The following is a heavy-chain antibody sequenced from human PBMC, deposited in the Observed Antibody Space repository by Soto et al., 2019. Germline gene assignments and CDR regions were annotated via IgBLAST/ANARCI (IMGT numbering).Heavy chain of an antibody. J-gene: IGHJ4*02. CDR1: GFTFDDYA. D-gene: IGHD4-17*01. Sequence: EVQLVESGGGLVQPGRSLRLSCAASGFTFDDYAMHWVRQAPGKGLEWVSGISWNSGSIGYADSVKGRFTISRDNAKNSLYLQMNSLRAEDTALYYCAKAQFQNYGDYNFDYWGQGTLVTVSS. CDR3: AKAQFQNYGDYNFDY. CDR2: ISWNSGSI. V-gene: IGHV3-9*01.